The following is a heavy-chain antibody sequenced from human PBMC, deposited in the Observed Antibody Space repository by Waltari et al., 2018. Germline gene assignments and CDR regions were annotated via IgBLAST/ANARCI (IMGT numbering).Heavy chain of an antibody. CDR2: INHSGST. V-gene: IGHV4-34*01. Sequence: QVQLQQWGAGLLKPSETLSLTCAVYGGSFSGYYWSWLRPPPGKGLEWIGEINHSGSTNYNPSLKSRVTISVDTSKNQFSLKLSSVTAADTAVYYCARVGDPAYYDFWSGYYTQYYYGMDVWGQGTTVTVSS. CDR1: GGSFSGYY. J-gene: IGHJ6*02. CDR3: ARVGDPAYYDFWSGYYTQYYYGMDV. D-gene: IGHD3-3*01.